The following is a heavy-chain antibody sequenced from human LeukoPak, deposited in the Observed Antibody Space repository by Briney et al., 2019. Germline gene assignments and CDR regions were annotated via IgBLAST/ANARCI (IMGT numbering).Heavy chain of an antibody. J-gene: IGHJ5*02. D-gene: IGHD6-6*01. CDR3: ARAVRTGYSSSGGKYNWFDP. Sequence: SETLSLTCAVHGGSFSGYYWSWIRQPPGKGLEWIGEINHSGSTNYNPSLKSRVTISVDTSKNQFSLKLSSVTAADTAAYYCARAVRTGYSSSGGKYNWFDPWGQGTLVTVSS. V-gene: IGHV4-34*01. CDR1: GGSFSGYY. CDR2: INHSGST.